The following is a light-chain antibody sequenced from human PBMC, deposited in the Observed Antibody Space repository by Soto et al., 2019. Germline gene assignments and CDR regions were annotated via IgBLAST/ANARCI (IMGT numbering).Light chain of an antibody. V-gene: IGKV3-20*01. CDR2: GAS. CDR3: QQYDRSPLIT. CDR1: QTVNSNY. J-gene: IGKJ4*01. Sequence: EIVLTQSPGTLSLSPGERATLSCRASQTVNSNYLAWYQQRAGQAPRLLIYGASTRAADIPDRFSGSGSGTDFTLPISRLEPEDFAVYYCQQYDRSPLITFGGGTKVEIK.